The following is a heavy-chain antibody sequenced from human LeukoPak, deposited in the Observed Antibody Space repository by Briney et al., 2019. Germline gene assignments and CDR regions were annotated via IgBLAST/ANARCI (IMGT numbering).Heavy chain of an antibody. J-gene: IGHJ4*02. CDR1: GDTFRTVG. D-gene: IGHD3-16*01. V-gene: IGHV1-69*01. CDR3: ARGLGEVPFDY. Sequence: GASVKVSCKTSGDTFRTVGISWVRQAPGQGLEWIGGIIPIFGGPTYAQNFQGRVIITADESTRTVYMELRSLRSDDTAVFYCARGLGEVPFDYWGQGTLVTVSS. CDR2: IIPIFGGP.